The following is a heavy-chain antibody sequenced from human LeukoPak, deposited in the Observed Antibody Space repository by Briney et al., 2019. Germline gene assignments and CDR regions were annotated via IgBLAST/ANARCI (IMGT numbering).Heavy chain of an antibody. CDR1: GYTFTSYG. Sequence: ASVKVSCKASGYTFTSYGISWVRQAPGQGLEWMGWMSAYNGNTNYAQKLQGRVTMTTDTSTSTAYMELRSLRSDDTAVYYCARDMATYYGSGSSYDYWGQGTLVTVSS. D-gene: IGHD3-10*01. CDR2: MSAYNGNT. CDR3: ARDMATYYGSGSSYDY. J-gene: IGHJ4*02. V-gene: IGHV1-18*04.